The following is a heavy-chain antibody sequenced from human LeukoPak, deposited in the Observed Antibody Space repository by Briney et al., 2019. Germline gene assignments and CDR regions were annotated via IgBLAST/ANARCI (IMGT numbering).Heavy chain of an antibody. Sequence: SETLSLTCAVYGASFSGYYWSWIRQPPGKGLEWIGEINHSGSTNYNPSLKSRVTISVDTSKNQFSLKLSSVTAADTAVYYCASRGYSYGPFDYWGQGTLVTVSS. J-gene: IGHJ4*02. CDR2: INHSGST. CDR3: ASRGYSYGPFDY. V-gene: IGHV4-34*01. CDR1: GASFSGYY. D-gene: IGHD5-18*01.